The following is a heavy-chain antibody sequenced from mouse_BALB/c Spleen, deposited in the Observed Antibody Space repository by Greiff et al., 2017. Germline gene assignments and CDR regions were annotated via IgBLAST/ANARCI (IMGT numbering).Heavy chain of an antibody. Sequence: EVQLQQSGTVLARPGASVKMSCKASGYTFTSYWMHWVKQRPGQGLEWIGAIYPGNSDTSYNQKFKGKAKLTAVTSTSTAYMELSSLTNEDSAVYYCTREGHYGSRYCDYWGQGTTLTGAS. CDR2: IYPGNSDT. J-gene: IGHJ2*01. D-gene: IGHD1-1*01. CDR3: TREGHYGSRYCDY. V-gene: IGHV1-5*01. CDR1: GYTFTSYW.